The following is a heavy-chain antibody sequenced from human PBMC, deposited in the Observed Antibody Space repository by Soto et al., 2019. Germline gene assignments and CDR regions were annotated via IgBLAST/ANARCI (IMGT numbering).Heavy chain of an antibody. CDR2: IYYSGST. CDR1: GGSVSSGSYY. CDR3: AGGSTALHLCEIYYYYYYGMDV. Sequence: PSETLSLTCTVSGGSVSSGSYYWSWIRQPPGKGLEWIGYIYYSGSTNYNPSLKSRVTISVDTSKNQFSLKLSSVTAADTAVYYCAGGSTALHLCEIYYYYYYGMDVWGQGTTVTVSS. D-gene: IGHD4-17*01. V-gene: IGHV4-61*01. J-gene: IGHJ6*02.